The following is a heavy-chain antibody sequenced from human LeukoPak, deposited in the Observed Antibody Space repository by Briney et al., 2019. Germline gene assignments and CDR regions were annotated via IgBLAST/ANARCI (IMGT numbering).Heavy chain of an antibody. CDR2: IDPSVGTT. CDR3: ARAFYDSSGYYYAGVLDY. Sequence: ASVNVSCKASGYTFTTYYMHWVRQAPGQGLEWVGIIDPSVGTTTYAQKLQGRLTMTRDTSTSTVYMELSGLRSEDTALYYCARAFYDSSGYYYAGVLDYWGQGTLVTVSS. CDR1: GYTFTTYY. D-gene: IGHD3-22*01. V-gene: IGHV1-46*04. J-gene: IGHJ4*02.